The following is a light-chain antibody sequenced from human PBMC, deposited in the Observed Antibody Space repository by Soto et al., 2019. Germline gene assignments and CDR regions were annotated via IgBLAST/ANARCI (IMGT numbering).Light chain of an antibody. CDR1: QSVSSY. V-gene: IGKV3-20*01. CDR3: QHYESSYSIT. J-gene: IGKJ5*01. CDR2: DAS. Sequence: EILMTQSPATLSVSPGERATLSWRASQSVSSYLAWYQQKPGQAPRLLIYDASSRATGIPDRFSGSGSGTDFTLTITSLETQDFAVYYCQHYESSYSITFGHGTRLEI.